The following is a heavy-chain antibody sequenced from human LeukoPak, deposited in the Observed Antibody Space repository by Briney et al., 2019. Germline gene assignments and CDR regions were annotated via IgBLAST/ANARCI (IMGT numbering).Heavy chain of an antibody. CDR1: GDSISGGNYY. J-gene: IGHJ4*02. D-gene: IGHD6-13*01. CDR2: MHYSGTT. V-gene: IGHV4-39*01. CDR3: ARHSRGHSSTWYFFDF. Sequence: SETLSLTCTVSGDSISGGNYYWGWIRQPPGKGLEWIGSMHYSGTTYYRPSLKSRVTITVDTSMNQLSLGLSSVTAADTARYYCARHSRGHSSTWYFFDFWGQGTLVTLSS.